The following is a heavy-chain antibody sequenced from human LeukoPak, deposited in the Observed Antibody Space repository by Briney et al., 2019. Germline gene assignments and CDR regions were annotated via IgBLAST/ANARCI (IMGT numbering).Heavy chain of an antibody. D-gene: IGHD6-6*01. CDR2: IDPNSGGT. CDR1: GYTLTDNH. J-gene: IGHJ4*02. V-gene: IGHV1-2*02. Sequence: ASVKVSCKASGYTLTDNHLYWVRQAPGQGLEWMGWIDPNSGGTNYAQKFQGRVIMTRDTSISTAYMELSRLRSDDTAVYYCAREYSSSSSFDYWGQGTLVTVSS. CDR3: AREYSSSSSFDY.